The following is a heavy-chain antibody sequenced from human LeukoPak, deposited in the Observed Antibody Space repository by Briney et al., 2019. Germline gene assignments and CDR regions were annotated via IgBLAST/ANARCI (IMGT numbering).Heavy chain of an antibody. CDR3: AKAKGFAAMYYFDY. Sequence: GGSLRLSCAASGFTLRDYAMHWVRQVPRKGLEWVSGISFNSDNIDYADSVKGRFTISRDNANNSLHRQMNSLRVEDTAWYYCAKAKGFAAMYYFDYWGQGALVTVSS. J-gene: IGHJ4*02. V-gene: IGHV3-9*01. CDR1: GFTLRDYA. CDR2: ISFNSDNI. D-gene: IGHD3-10*01.